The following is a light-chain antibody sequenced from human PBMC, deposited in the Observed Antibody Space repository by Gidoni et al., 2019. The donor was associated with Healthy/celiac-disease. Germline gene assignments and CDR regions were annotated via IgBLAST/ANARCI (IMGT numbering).Light chain of an antibody. Sequence: VLTQSPGTLSLSPGERATLSCSANQCFSSSYLAWYQQKPGHAPRLLFCGASSRAPVIPDRFSGSGSGTDFTLTSSRLEPEDFAVYYCQQYGSSPLTFGGGTKVEIK. CDR3: QQYGSSPLT. V-gene: IGKV3-20*01. CDR1: QCFSSSY. J-gene: IGKJ4*01. CDR2: GAS.